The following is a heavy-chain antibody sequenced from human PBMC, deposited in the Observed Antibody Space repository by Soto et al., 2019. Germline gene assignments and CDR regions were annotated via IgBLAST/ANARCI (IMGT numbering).Heavy chain of an antibody. CDR2: INAGNGNT. CDR3: ARGENGDYALYYYYGMDV. D-gene: IGHD4-17*01. J-gene: IGHJ6*02. V-gene: IGHV1-3*01. Sequence: QVQLVQSGAEVKKPGASVKVSCKASGYTFTSYAMHWVRQAPGQRLEWMGWINAGNGNTKYSQKFQGRVTITRDISASTAYMELSSLRSEDTAVYYCARGENGDYALYYYYGMDVWGQGTTVTVSS. CDR1: GYTFTSYA.